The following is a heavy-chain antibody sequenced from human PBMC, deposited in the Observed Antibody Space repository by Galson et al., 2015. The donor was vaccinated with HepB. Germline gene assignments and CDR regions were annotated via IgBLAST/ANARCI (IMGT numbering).Heavy chain of an antibody. CDR3: ATWVHGSPLIGAAGGKAGWGYYYYGMDV. CDR1: GYTLTALS. D-gene: IGHD6-13*01. V-gene: IGHV1-24*01. J-gene: IGHJ6*02. CDR2: FDPEDGET. Sequence: SVKVSCKVSGYTLTALSMHWVRQAPGKGLEWMGGFDPEDGETIYAQKFQGRVTMTEDTSTDTAYMELSSLRSEDTAVYYCATWVHGSPLIGAAGGKAGWGYYYYGMDVWGQGTTVTVSS.